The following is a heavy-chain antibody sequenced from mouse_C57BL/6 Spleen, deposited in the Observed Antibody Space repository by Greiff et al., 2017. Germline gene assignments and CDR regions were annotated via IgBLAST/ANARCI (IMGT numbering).Heavy chain of an antibody. V-gene: IGHV1-9*01. J-gene: IGHJ4*01. D-gene: IGHD1-1*01. CDR3: ARSGGSSDYAMDY. Sequence: VQRVESGAELMKPGASVKLSCKATGYTFTGYWIEWVKQRPGHGLEWIGEILPGSGSTNYHEKFKGKATFTADTSSNTAYMQLSSLTTEDSAIYYCARSGGSSDYAMDYWGQGTSVTVSS. CDR1: GYTFTGYW. CDR2: ILPGSGST.